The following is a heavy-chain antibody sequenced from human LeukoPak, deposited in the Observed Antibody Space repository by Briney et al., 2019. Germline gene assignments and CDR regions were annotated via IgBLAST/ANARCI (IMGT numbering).Heavy chain of an antibody. CDR2: IGSSGSTM. CDR3: AREAVGDAFDI. V-gene: IGHV3-48*03. Sequence: GGSLRLSCAVSGFTFSSYEMNWVRQAPGKGLEWVSYIGSSGSTMYYADSVKGRFTISRDNAMNSLFLQMNSLRAEDTAVYYCAREAVGDAFDIWGQGTMVTVSS. CDR1: GFTFSSYE. J-gene: IGHJ3*02. D-gene: IGHD6-19*01.